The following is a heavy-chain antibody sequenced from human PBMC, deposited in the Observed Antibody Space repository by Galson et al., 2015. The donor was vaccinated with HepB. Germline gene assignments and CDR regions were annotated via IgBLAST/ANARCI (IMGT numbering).Heavy chain of an antibody. CDR2: IGSSSSPI. CDR3: ARGRRQWLAYDAFDI. V-gene: IGHV3-48*02. CDR1: GFTFSSYM. Sequence: SLRLSCAASGFTFSSYMMNWVRQAPGKGLEWISYIGSSSSPIYYADSVKGRFTISRGNAKNSLYLQMNSLRDEDTAVYYCARGRRQWLAYDAFDIWGQGTMVTVSS. J-gene: IGHJ3*02. D-gene: IGHD6-19*01.